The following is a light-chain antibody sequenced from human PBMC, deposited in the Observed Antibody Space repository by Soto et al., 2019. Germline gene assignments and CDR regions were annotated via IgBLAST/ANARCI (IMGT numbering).Light chain of an antibody. CDR2: EGS. J-gene: IGLJ1*01. CDR3: SSYTTSTGLEYV. V-gene: IGLV2-14*02. CDR1: ISDVGSYKL. Sequence: QSVLTQPASVSGSPGQSITLSCTGTISDVGSYKLVSWYQQHPGKAPKLIIYEGSTRPSGISNRFSGSKSGNTASLTISGVQAEDEADYYCSSYTTSTGLEYVFGTGTKLTVL.